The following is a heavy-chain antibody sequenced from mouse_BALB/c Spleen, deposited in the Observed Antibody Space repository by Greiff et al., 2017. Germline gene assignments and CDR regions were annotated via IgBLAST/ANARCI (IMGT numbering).Heavy chain of an antibody. CDR1: GYSFTSYW. CDR2: IDPSDSET. D-gene: IGHD1-1*02. V-gene: IGHV1S127*01. J-gene: IGHJ4*01. CDR3: AREGGFIYAMDY. Sequence: QVHVKQSGPQLVRPGASVKISCKASGYSFTSYWMHWVKQRPGQGLEWIGMIDPSDSETRLNQKFKDKATLTVDKSSSTAYMQLSSPTSEDSAVYYCAREGGFIYAMDYWGQGTSVTVSS.